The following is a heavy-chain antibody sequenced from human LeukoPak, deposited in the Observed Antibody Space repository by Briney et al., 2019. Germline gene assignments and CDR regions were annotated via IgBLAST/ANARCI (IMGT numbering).Heavy chain of an antibody. V-gene: IGHV3-30*04. CDR1: GFTFSSYA. D-gene: IGHD3-9*01. CDR3: ARSGNYDILTGYPSYYFDY. Sequence: GRSLRLSCAASGFTFSSYAMHWVRQAPGKGLEWVAVISYDGSNKYYADSVKGRFTISRDNSKNTLYLQMNSLRAEDTAVCYCARSGNYDILTGYPSYYFDYWGQGTLVTVSS. CDR2: ISYDGSNK. J-gene: IGHJ4*02.